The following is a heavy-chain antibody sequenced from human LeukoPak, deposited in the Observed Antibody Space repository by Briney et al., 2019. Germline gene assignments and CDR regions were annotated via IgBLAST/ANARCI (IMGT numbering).Heavy chain of an antibody. CDR3: AKTPASRFFDSRQYYFDY. V-gene: IGHV3-23*01. Sequence: PGGSLRLSYAASGFTFSSYSMNWVRQAPGKGLEWVSAISGSGGSTYYADSVKGRFTISRDNSKNTLYLQMNSLRAEDTAVYYCAKTPASRFFDSRQYYFDYWGQGTLVTVSS. J-gene: IGHJ4*02. CDR2: ISGSGGST. D-gene: IGHD3-9*01. CDR1: GFTFSSYS.